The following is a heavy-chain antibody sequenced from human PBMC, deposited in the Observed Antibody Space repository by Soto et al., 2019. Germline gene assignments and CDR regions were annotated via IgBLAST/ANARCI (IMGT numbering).Heavy chain of an antibody. CDR1: GYSFTTYW. CDR3: AVSNAILFNLFDR. CDR2: IHPDDSDT. Sequence: PGESLKISCKGSGYSFTTYWIGWVRQTPGKGLEWIGIIHPDDSDTTYNPSFQGQVTISADKSITTAYLQWSSLKASDTAIYYCAVSNAILFNLFDRWRQGTLVTVSS. V-gene: IGHV5-51*01. D-gene: IGHD3-3*01. J-gene: IGHJ5*02.